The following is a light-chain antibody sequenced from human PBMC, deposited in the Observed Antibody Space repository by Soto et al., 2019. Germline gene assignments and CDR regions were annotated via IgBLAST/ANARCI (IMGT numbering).Light chain of an antibody. CDR2: KAS. CDR3: QQYRRYSWT. Sequence: DIQMTQSPSTLSAFVGDRVTITCRARERISTWLAWYQQKPGKPPKLMISKASTLESGVPSRFSGSGSGTDFTLTISGLQAEDAAIYYCQQYRRYSWTFGQGTKVEL. J-gene: IGKJ1*01. V-gene: IGKV1-5*03. CDR1: ERISTW.